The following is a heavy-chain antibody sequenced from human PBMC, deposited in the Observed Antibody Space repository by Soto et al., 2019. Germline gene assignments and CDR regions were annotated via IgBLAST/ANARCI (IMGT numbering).Heavy chain of an antibody. CDR2: IKQDGSEK. CDR3: VRLGPHHPDAFDI. J-gene: IGHJ3*02. CDR1: GFTFSSYW. V-gene: IGHV3-7*01. Sequence: EVQLVESGGGLVQPGGSLRLSCAASGFTFSSYWMSWVRQAPGKGLEWVANIKQDGSEKYYVDSVKGRFTISRDNAKNSLYLQMNSLRAEDTAVYYCVRLGPHHPDAFDIWGQGTMVTVSS. D-gene: IGHD7-27*01.